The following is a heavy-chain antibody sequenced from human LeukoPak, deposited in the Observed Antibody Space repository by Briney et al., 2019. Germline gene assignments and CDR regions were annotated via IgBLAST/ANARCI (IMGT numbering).Heavy chain of an antibody. CDR1: GFTFSSYW. D-gene: IGHD1-26*01. J-gene: IGHJ4*02. Sequence: GRSLRLSCAASGFTFSSYWMHWVRQAPGKGLVWVSRINSDGSSTSYADSVKGRFTISRDNAKNTLYLQMNSLRAEDTAVYYCARSYGAGRFDYWGQGTLVTVSS. CDR2: INSDGSST. CDR3: ARSYGAGRFDY. V-gene: IGHV3-74*01.